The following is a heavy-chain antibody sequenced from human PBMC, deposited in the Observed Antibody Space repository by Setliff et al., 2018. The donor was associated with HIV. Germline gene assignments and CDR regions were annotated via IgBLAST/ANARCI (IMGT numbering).Heavy chain of an antibody. CDR2: ISSSGSSR. CDR1: GFTFSSYE. V-gene: IGHV3-48*03. Sequence: GGSLRLSCADSGFTFSSYEMNWVRQAPGKGLEWVSYISSSGSSRYYADSVKGRFTISRDNAKNSLYLQMSSLRAEDTAVYYCAGGAPANWGGYFDYWGQGTLVTVSS. J-gene: IGHJ4*02. D-gene: IGHD7-27*01. CDR3: AGGAPANWGGYFDY.